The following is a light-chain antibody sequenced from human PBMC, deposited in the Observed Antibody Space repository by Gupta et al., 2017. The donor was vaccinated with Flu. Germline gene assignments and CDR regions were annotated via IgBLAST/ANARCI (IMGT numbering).Light chain of an antibody. V-gene: IGLV2-8*01. Sequence: SFTISCTGTSCDVGGYNYVSWSHQHPAKTPNLMIYEVSRRPAGVPGRFSASKSGNTASLTVSGLQAEEEADYYCSSYAGSNNLVFGGGTKLTVL. CDR2: EVS. J-gene: IGLJ2*01. CDR3: SSYAGSNNLV. CDR1: SCDVGGYNY.